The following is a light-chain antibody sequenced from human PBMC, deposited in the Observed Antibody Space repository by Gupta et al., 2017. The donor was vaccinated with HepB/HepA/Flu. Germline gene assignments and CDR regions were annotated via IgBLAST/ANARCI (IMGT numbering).Light chain of an antibody. CDR1: SSNIGSNT. CDR2: SNN. V-gene: IGLV1-44*01. Sequence: QSVLTQPPSASGTPGQRVTSSCSGSSSNIGSNTVNWYQQRPGTAPKLLIYSNNQRPSGVPDRFSGSKSGTSASRASSGLQSEDEADYYCAAWDDSLNGDVVFGGGTKLTGL. J-gene: IGLJ2*01. CDR3: AAWDDSLNGDVV.